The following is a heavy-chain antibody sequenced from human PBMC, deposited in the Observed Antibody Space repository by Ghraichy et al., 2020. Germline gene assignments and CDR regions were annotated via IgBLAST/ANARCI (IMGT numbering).Heavy chain of an antibody. CDR2: IWYDGSNK. D-gene: IGHD3-22*01. CDR3: ARPHRPSAYYYDSSGYYYLRY. V-gene: IGHV3-33*08. J-gene: IGHJ4*02. CDR1: GFTFSSYG. Sequence: GGSLRLSCAASGFTFSSYGMHWVRQAPGKGLEWVAVIWYDGSNKYYADSVKGRFTISRDNSKNTLYLQMNSLRAEDTAVYYCARPHRPSAYYYDSSGYYYLRYWGQGTLVTVSS.